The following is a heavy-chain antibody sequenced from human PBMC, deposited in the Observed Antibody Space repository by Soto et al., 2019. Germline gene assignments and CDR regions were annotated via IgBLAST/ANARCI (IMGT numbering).Heavy chain of an antibody. CDR1: GFTFSDHY. CDR2: TRNKANSYTT. D-gene: IGHD3-9*01. CDR3: ARGPPLRYFDWSPFAYYYYGMDV. V-gene: IGHV3-72*01. J-gene: IGHJ6*02. Sequence: GGSLRLSCAASGFTFSDHYMDWVRQAPGKGLEWVGRTRNKANSYTTEYAASVKGRFTISRDDSKNSLYLQMNSLKTEDTAVYYCARGPPLRYFDWSPFAYYYYGMDVWGQGTTVTVSS.